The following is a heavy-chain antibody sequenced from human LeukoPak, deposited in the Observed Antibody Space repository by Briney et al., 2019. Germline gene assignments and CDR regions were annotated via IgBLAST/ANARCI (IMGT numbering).Heavy chain of an antibody. Sequence: GGSLRLSCAPSGFTFSSYAMSWVRQAPGKGLEWVSAISGSGGSTYYADSVKGRFTISRNNSKNTLYLQMNSLRAEDTAVYYCAKDNVYYYYYYMDVWGKGTTVTVSS. J-gene: IGHJ6*03. CDR3: AKDNVYYYYYYMDV. CDR2: ISGSGGST. V-gene: IGHV3-23*01. CDR1: GFTFSSYA.